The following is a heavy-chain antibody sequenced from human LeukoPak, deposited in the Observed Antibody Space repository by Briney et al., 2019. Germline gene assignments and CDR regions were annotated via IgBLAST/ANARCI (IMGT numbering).Heavy chain of an antibody. J-gene: IGHJ4*02. Sequence: PSETLSLTCTVSGGSISSYYWSWIRQPPGKGLEWIGYIYYSGSTNYNPSLKSRVTISVDTPKNQFSLKLSSVTAADTAVYYCARDDSSGYYDYWGQGTLVTVSS. CDR2: IYYSGST. D-gene: IGHD3-22*01. CDR1: GGSISSYY. CDR3: ARDDSSGYYDY. V-gene: IGHV4-59*01.